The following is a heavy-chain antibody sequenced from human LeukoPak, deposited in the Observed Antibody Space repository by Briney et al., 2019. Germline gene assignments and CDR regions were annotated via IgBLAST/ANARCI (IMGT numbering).Heavy chain of an antibody. D-gene: IGHD6-13*01. CDR1: GFTLSSYS. CDR3: ARGGGANIASAGKGY. J-gene: IGHJ4*02. V-gene: IGHV3-48*01. Sequence: PGGSVRLSCAASGFTLSSYSMNWVRQAPGKGLEWLSYISSSGSTIYYADSVKGRFTISRDNGKNSLYLQMNSLRAEDTAVYYCARGGGANIASAGKGYWGQGTLVTVSS. CDR2: ISSSGSTI.